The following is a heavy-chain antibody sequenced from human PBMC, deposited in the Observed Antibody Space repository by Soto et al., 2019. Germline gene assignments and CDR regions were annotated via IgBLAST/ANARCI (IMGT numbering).Heavy chain of an antibody. J-gene: IGHJ6*02. V-gene: IGHV4-31*03. Sequence: QVQLQESGPGLVKPSQTLSLTCTVSGGSISSGGYYWSWIRQHPGKGLEWIGYIYYSGSTYYNPSLKSRVTISGDTSKNQCSLKLSSVTAADTAVYYCARYYGGPHVAEDYYYGMDVWGQGTTVTVSS. CDR2: IYYSGST. CDR3: ARYYGGPHVAEDYYYGMDV. D-gene: IGHD4-17*01. CDR1: GGSISSGGYY.